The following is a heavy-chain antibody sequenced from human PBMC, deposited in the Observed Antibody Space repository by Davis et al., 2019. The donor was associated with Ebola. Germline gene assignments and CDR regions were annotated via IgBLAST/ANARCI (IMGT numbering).Heavy chain of an antibody. CDR1: GYTFGNHW. D-gene: IGHD4-17*01. V-gene: IGHV5-51*01. J-gene: IGHJ4*02. Sequence: GESLKISCKGSGYTFGNHWIGWVRQVPGKRLEWMGVMYPGDSDTRYNPSFKGQVTMSADKSVSTAYLQWTSLQPSDTAIYYCARLVGDYVGAVGYFDSWGQGTLVSVSS. CDR3: ARLVGDYVGAVGYFDS. CDR2: MYPGDSDT.